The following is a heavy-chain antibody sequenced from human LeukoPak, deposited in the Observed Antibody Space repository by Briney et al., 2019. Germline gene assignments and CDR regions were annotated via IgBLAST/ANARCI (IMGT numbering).Heavy chain of an antibody. D-gene: IGHD2-21*01. Sequence: PGGSLRLSCAASGFTFSSYEMNWVRQAPGKGLEWVSYISSSGSTIYYADSVKGRFTISRDNAKNSLYLQMNSLRAEDTAVYYCARIPRVYYGMDVWGQGTTVTVSS. V-gene: IGHV3-48*03. CDR2: ISSSGSTI. CDR3: ARIPRVYYGMDV. CDR1: GFTFSSYE. J-gene: IGHJ6*02.